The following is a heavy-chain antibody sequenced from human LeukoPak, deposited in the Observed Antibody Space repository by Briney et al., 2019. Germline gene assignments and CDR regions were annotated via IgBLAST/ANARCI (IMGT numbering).Heavy chain of an antibody. J-gene: IGHJ4*02. V-gene: IGHV4-39*07. Sequence: SETLSLTCTVSGGSISSSSYYWGWIRQPPGKGLEWIGSIYYSGSTYYNPSLKSRVTISVDTSKNQFSLKLSSVTAADTAVYYCVTGAVLLWFGESIYWGQGTLVTVSS. CDR2: IYYSGST. CDR1: GGSISSSSYY. D-gene: IGHD3-10*01. CDR3: VTGAVLLWFGESIY.